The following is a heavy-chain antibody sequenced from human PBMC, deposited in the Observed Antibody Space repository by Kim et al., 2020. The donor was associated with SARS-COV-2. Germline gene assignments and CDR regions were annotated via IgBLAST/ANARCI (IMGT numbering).Heavy chain of an antibody. J-gene: IGHJ4*02. CDR3: ASLRGYSASLLGREPSDY. CDR1: GYTFTGYY. Sequence: ASVKVSCKASGYTFTGYYMHWVRQAPGQGLEWMGWINPNSGGTNYAQKFQGRVTMTRDTSISTAYMELSRLRSDDTAVYYCASLRGYSASLLGREPSDYWGQGTLVTVSS. V-gene: IGHV1-2*02. D-gene: IGHD5-12*01. CDR2: INPNSGGT.